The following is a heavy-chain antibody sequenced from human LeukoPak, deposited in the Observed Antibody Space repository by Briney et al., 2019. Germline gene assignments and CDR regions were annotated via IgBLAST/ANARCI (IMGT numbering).Heavy chain of an antibody. CDR1: GFTFSSYA. CDR3: AKANTMRVGNFDY. Sequence: GGSLRLSCAASGFTFSSYAMSWVRQAPGKGLEWVSAISGSGGSTYYADSVKGRFTISRDNSKNTLYLQTNSLRAEDTAVYYCAKANTMRVGNFDYWGQGTLVTVSS. D-gene: IGHD3-22*01. CDR2: ISGSGGST. J-gene: IGHJ4*02. V-gene: IGHV3-23*01.